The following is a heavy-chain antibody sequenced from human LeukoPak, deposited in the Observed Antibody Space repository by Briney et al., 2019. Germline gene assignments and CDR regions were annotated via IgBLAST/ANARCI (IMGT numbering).Heavy chain of an antibody. CDR3: ARGAYSFGPDDY. Sequence: GGSLRLSCAASGFTFSTYTMSWVRQAPGKGLEWVSSISGSGSDIYYADSVEGRLTVSRDNAKNSLYLQMNSLSAEDTAVYYCARGAYSFGPDDYWGQGTLVTVSS. V-gene: IGHV3-21*01. J-gene: IGHJ4*02. CDR2: ISGSGSDI. CDR1: GFTFSTYT. D-gene: IGHD5-18*01.